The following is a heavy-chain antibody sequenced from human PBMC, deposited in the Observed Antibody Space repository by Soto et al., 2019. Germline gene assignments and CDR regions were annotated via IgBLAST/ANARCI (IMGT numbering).Heavy chain of an antibody. CDR3: ARIKSGYSYGSIIDF. CDR1: GGSISHYY. J-gene: IGHJ4*02. V-gene: IGHV4-59*01. Sequence: SETLSLTCTVSGGSISHYYWSWIRQPPGKGLEWVGYIFYSGSTNYNPSLKSRVTISVDTSKGQFSLKLRSVTAADTAVYFCARIKSGYSYGSIIDFWGKGTLVTVSS. D-gene: IGHD5-18*01. CDR2: IFYSGST.